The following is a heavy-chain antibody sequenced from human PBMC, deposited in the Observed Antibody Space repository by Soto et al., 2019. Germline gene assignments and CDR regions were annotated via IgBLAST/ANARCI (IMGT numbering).Heavy chain of an antibody. CDR3: ARADYSSSTSCYLDY. V-gene: IGHV1-69*13. J-gene: IGHJ4*02. Sequence: GASVKVSCKASGSTFGSYAISWGRQAPGQGLEWMGGIIPIFGTANYAQKFQGRVAITADESTSTAYMELSSLRSEDTAVYYCARADYSSSTSCYLDYWGQGTLVTVSS. CDR2: IIPIFGTA. CDR1: GSTFGSYA. D-gene: IGHD2-2*01.